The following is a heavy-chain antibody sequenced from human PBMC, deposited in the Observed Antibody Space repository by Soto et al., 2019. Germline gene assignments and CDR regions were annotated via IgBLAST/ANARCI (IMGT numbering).Heavy chain of an antibody. CDR1: EGTFNSYA. CDR3: ATGASRWYPYFFDS. J-gene: IGHJ4*02. D-gene: IGHD6-13*01. CDR2: IIPYYNTL. V-gene: IGHV1-69*01. Sequence: QAQVVQSGAEVRKPGSSVKLSCKASEGTFNSYAIAWVRQAPGQGLEWMGGIIPYYNTLNYVKKFQDRVTIHAYDPTNTVYMELSSLRSDDTAVYFCATGASRWYPYFFDSWAQGTLVTVSS.